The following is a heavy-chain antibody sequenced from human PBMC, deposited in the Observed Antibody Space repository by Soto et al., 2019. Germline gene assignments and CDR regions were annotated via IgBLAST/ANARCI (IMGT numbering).Heavy chain of an antibody. V-gene: IGHV1-2*02. CDR2: IGPESGAT. CDR1: GYTFTGYY. CDR3: GRGRSGQIVVFY. D-gene: IGHD1-26*01. J-gene: IGHJ4*02. Sequence: ASVKVSCKASGYTFTGYYMHWVRQAPGQGLEWMGEIGPESGATRYAQKFQGRVSMTRDMSTTTVYMELNNLSPDDTAVYYCGRGRSGQIVVFYWGQGTPVTVSS.